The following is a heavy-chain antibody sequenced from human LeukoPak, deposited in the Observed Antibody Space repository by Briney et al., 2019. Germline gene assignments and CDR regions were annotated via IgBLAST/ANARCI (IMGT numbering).Heavy chain of an antibody. Sequence: GGSLRLSCAASGFTFSSYSMNWVRQAPGKGLEWVSSISSSSYIYYADSVKGRFTISRDNAKNSLYLQMNSLRAEDTAVYYCARARDYYGSGSRYYFDYWGQGTLVTVSS. V-gene: IGHV3-21*01. CDR1: GFTFSSYS. J-gene: IGHJ4*02. D-gene: IGHD3-10*01. CDR2: ISSSSYI. CDR3: ARARDYYGSGSRYYFDY.